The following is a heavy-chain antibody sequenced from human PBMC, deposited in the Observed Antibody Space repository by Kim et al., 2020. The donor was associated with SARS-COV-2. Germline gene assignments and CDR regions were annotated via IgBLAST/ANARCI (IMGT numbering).Heavy chain of an antibody. J-gene: IGHJ4*02. D-gene: IGHD4-17*01. V-gene: IGHV3-30*18. CDR1: GFTFSSYG. Sequence: GGSLRLSCAASGFTFSSYGMYWVRQAPGKGLEWVAVISYDGSNKYYADSVKGRFTISRDNSKNTLYLQMNSLRAEDTAVYYCANDYGDYVLYYWGQGTLVTVSS. CDR3: ANDYGDYVLYY. CDR2: ISYDGSNK.